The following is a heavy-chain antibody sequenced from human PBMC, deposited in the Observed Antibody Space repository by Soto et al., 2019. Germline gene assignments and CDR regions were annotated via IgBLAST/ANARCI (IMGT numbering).Heavy chain of an antibody. V-gene: IGHV1-46*01. D-gene: IGHD6-19*01. CDR3: ARGESGIAVAGPFFDY. CDR2: INPSGGST. CDR1: GYTFTSYY. Sequence: XSVKVSCKASGYTFTSYYMDWGRQAPGQGLEWMGIINPSGGSTSYAQKLQGRVTMTRDTSTSTVYMELSSLRSEDTAVYYCARGESGIAVAGPFFDYWGQGTLVTVSS. J-gene: IGHJ4*02.